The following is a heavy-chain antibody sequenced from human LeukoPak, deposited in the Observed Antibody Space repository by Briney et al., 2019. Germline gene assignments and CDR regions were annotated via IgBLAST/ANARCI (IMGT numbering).Heavy chain of an antibody. V-gene: IGHV3-43*02. Sequence: GGSLRLSCAASGFTLDDYAMHWVRPALGKGLEWVSLISGDGGSTYYTDSVKSRFTISRDNSKNSLYLQKNSMRNEDTALYYCAKDIGRIQYYYYYYMDVWGKGTTVTVSS. D-gene: IGHD5-18*01. CDR1: GFTLDDYA. CDR3: AKDIGRIQYYYYYYMDV. J-gene: IGHJ6*03. CDR2: ISGDGGST.